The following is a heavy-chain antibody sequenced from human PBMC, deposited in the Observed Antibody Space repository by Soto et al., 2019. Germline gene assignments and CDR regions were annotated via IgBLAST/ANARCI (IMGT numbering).Heavy chain of an antibody. D-gene: IGHD3-3*01. V-gene: IGHV4-30-4*01. CDR1: GGSISSGDYY. J-gene: IGHJ3*02. CDR2: IYYSGST. Sequence: QVQLQESGPGLVKPSQTLSLTCTVSGGSISSGDYYWSWIRQPPGKGLEWIGYIYYSGSTYYNPSLKSRVTISVDTSKNQFSLKLSSVTAADTAVYYCARDRYDFWSGQRSDAFDIWGQGTMVTVSS. CDR3: ARDRYDFWSGQRSDAFDI.